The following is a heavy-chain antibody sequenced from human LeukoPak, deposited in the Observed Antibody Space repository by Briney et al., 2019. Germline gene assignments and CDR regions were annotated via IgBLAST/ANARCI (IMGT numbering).Heavy chain of an antibody. J-gene: IGHJ6*03. Sequence: SETLSLTCAVSNYPFTSDYYWVWIRQPPGQGLEWIGQIFHSGIAHYNPSLKSRVTMSVDTSRSQFSVNLNSVTAADTAVYYCGRAGFGTAYNRFYYYMDVWGKGTTVTVSS. CDR2: IFHSGIA. D-gene: IGHD3-16*01. CDR1: NYPFTSDYY. CDR3: GRAGFGTAYNRFYYYMDV. V-gene: IGHV4-38-2*01.